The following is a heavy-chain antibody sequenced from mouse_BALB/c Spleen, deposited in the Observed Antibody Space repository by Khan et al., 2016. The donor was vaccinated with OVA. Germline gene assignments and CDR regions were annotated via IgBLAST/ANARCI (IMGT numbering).Heavy chain of an antibody. Sequence: EVQLQESGGGLVEPGGSLKLSCAASGFTFSSFVMSWVRQTPEKRLEWVATISSAATYTYYPDSVKGRFTISRDNAKNTLYLQMNSLRSDVAAIYYCTNGNYGCFEYWGQGTLVTVST. D-gene: IGHD2-2*01. CDR3: TNGNYGCFEY. CDR1: GFTFSSFV. J-gene: IGHJ3*01. V-gene: IGHV5-9-3*01. CDR2: ISSAATYT.